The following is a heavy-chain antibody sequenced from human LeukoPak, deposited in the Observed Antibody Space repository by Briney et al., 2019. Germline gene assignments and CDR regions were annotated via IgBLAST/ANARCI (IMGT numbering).Heavy chain of an antibody. CDR3: ARSDVLGSWNRGLDY. Sequence: SETLSLTCTVSGGSISSYYWSWIRQPPGKGLEWIGYIYYSGSTNYNPSLKSRVTISEDTSKNQFSLKLSSVTAADTAVYYCARSDVLGSWNRGLDYWGQGTLVTVSS. D-gene: IGHD1/OR15-1a*01. CDR1: GGSISSYY. V-gene: IGHV4-59*01. J-gene: IGHJ4*02. CDR2: IYYSGST.